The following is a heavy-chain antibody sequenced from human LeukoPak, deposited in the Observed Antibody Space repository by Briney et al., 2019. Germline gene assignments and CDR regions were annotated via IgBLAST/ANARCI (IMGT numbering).Heavy chain of an antibody. V-gene: IGHV4-34*01. D-gene: IGHD1-1*01. CDR2: INHSGST. Sequence: PSETLSLTCAVYGGSFSGYYWSWIRQPPGKGLEWIGEINHSGSTNYNPSLKSRVTISVDTSKNQFFLKLSSVTAADTAVYYCAREGGTYGMDVWGQGTTVTVSS. CDR1: GGSFSGYY. CDR3: AREGGTYGMDV. J-gene: IGHJ6*02.